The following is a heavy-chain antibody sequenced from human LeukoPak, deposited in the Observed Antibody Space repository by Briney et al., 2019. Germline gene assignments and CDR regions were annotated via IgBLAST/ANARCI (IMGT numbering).Heavy chain of an antibody. CDR2: FYYSGST. Sequence: SETLSLTCTVSGVYISSSYWSWIRQPPGTGLEWIAYFYYSGSTNYNPSLQSRVTISVDTSRNQFSLNLSSVTAADTAVYYCARHANAYSSSWFDYWGQGTLVTVSS. V-gene: IGHV4-59*08. D-gene: IGHD6-13*01. J-gene: IGHJ4*02. CDR1: GVYISSSY. CDR3: ARHANAYSSSWFDY.